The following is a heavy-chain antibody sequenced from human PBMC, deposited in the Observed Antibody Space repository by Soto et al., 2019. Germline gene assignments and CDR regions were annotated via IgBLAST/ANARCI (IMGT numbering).Heavy chain of an antibody. V-gene: IGHV3-21*01. CDR1: GFTFSTYS. CDR2: ISSSSGYI. CDR3: ARVRSYSYGQGYGMDV. J-gene: IGHJ6*02. Sequence: GGSLRLSCAASGFTFSTYSTNWVRQAPGKGLEWVSSISSSSGYIYYADSVKGRFTISRDDAKNSLSLQMNSLRAEDTAVYYCARVRSYSYGQGYGMDVWGQGTTVTVSS. D-gene: IGHD5-18*01.